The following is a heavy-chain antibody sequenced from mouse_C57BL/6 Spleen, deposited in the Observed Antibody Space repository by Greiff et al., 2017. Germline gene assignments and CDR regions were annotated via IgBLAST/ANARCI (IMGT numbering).Heavy chain of an antibody. CDR2: ISDGGSYT. Sequence: EVMLVESGGGLVKPGGSLKLSCAASGFTFSSYAMSWVRQTPEKRLEWVATISDGGSYTYYPDNVKGRFTISRDNAKNNLYLQMSHLKSEDTAMYYCARGRWLAHFDYWGQGTTLTVSS. CDR1: GFTFSSYA. D-gene: IGHD2-3*01. J-gene: IGHJ2*01. V-gene: IGHV5-4*03. CDR3: ARGRWLAHFDY.